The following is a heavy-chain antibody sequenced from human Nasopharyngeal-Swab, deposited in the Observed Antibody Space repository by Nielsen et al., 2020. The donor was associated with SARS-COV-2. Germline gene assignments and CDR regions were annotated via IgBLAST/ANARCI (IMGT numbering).Heavy chain of an antibody. Sequence: SETLSLTCSVSGSSISSGYYWGCIRQHPGKGLEWIGSIYHSGSTYYNPSLKSRVTISVDTSKNQFSLKLSSVTAADTAVYYCARSGYSSSWPDPYYFDYWGQGTLVTVSS. CDR1: GSSISSGYY. CDR2: IYHSGST. V-gene: IGHV4-38-2*01. D-gene: IGHD6-13*01. CDR3: ARSGYSSSWPDPYYFDY. J-gene: IGHJ4*02.